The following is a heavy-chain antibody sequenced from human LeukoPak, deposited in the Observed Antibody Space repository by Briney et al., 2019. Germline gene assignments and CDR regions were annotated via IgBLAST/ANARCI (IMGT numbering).Heavy chain of an antibody. V-gene: IGHV4-59*08. D-gene: IGHD6-19*01. Sequence: SETLSLTCTVSGGSISSYYWSWIRQPPGKGLEWIGYIYYSGSSNYNPSLKSRVTISVDTSKNQFSLKLSSVTAADTAVYYCARHRGSSGWYYFDYWGQGTLVTVSS. CDR3: ARHRGSSGWYYFDY. CDR2: IYYSGSS. J-gene: IGHJ4*02. CDR1: GGSISSYY.